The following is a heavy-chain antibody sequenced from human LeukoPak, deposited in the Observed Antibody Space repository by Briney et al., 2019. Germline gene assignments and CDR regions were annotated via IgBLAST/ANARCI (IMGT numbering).Heavy chain of an antibody. Sequence: SETLSLTCAVSGGSISSSNWWSWVRQPPGKGLEWIGEIYHSGSTNYNPSLKSRVTISVDTSKNQFSLKLSSVTAADTAVYYCARGRRGSGYYLDYWGQGTLVTVSS. CDR2: IYHSGST. J-gene: IGHJ4*02. CDR3: ARGRRGSGYYLDY. CDR1: GGSISSSNW. V-gene: IGHV4-4*02. D-gene: IGHD3-22*01.